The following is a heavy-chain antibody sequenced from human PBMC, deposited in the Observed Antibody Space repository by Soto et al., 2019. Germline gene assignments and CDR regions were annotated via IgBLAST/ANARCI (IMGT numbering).Heavy chain of an antibody. J-gene: IGHJ6*03. V-gene: IGHV3-11*01. Sequence: GGSLRLSCAASGFTFSDYYMSWIRQAPGKGLEWVSYISSSGSTIYYADSVKGRFTISRDNAKNSLYLQMNSLRAEDTAVYYCARQRHDILTGYYQPTDYYYYMDVWGKGTTVTVSS. D-gene: IGHD3-9*01. CDR2: ISSSGSTI. CDR1: GFTFSDYY. CDR3: ARQRHDILTGYYQPTDYYYYMDV.